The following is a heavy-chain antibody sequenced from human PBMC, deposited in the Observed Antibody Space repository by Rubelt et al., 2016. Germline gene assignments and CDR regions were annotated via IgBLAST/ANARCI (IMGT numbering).Heavy chain of an antibody. V-gene: IGHV3-33*01. Sequence: QVQLVESGGGVVQPGRSLRLSCAASGFTFSSYGMHWVRQAPGKGLEWVAVIWYDGSNKYYADSVNGRFTISRDNSKNTLYLQMNSLRAEDTAVYYCARDRTVYSSSWSLGYWGQGTLVTVSS. CDR3: ARDRTVYSSSWSLGY. D-gene: IGHD6-13*01. CDR2: IWYDGSNK. J-gene: IGHJ4*02. CDR1: GFTFSSYG.